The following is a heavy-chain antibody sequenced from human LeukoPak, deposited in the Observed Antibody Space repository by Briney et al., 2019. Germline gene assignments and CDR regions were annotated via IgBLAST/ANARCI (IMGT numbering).Heavy chain of an antibody. D-gene: IGHD6-19*01. J-gene: IGHJ4*02. CDR3: ARGPRWLTSYYFDY. CDR2: INHSGST. V-gene: IGHV4-34*01. Sequence: PSETLSLTCAVYGGSFSGYYWSWIRQPPGKGLECIGEINHSGSTNYNPSLKRRVTISVDTSKNQFSLKLSSVTAADTAVYYCARGPRWLTSYYFDYWGQGTLVTVSS. CDR1: GGSFSGYY.